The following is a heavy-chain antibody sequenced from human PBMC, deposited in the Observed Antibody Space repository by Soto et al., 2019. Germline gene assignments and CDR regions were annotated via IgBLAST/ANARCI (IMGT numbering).Heavy chain of an antibody. CDR2: IYSGGST. J-gene: IGHJ4*02. V-gene: IGHV3-53*02. CDR1: GFTVSNNY. CDR3: ATYRSLDY. Sequence: EVQLVETGGGLIQPGGSLRLSCAASGFTVSNNYMSWVRQALGKGLEWVSLIYSGGSTYYADSVKGRFTISRDNSKNTLYLQMNSLRAEDTAVYYCATYRSLDYWGQGTLVTVSS. D-gene: IGHD3-16*02.